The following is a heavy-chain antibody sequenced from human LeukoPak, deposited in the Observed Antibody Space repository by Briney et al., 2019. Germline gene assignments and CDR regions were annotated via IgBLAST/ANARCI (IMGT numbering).Heavy chain of an antibody. Sequence: PGGSLRLSCAASGFTFDDYAMHWVRQAPGKGLEWVSGISWNSGSIGYADSVKGRFTISRDNAKNSLYLQMNSLRAEDTALYYCAKDPAVAGLEVPYFDYWGQGTLVTVSS. D-gene: IGHD6-19*01. CDR1: GFTFDDYA. CDR3: AKDPAVAGLEVPYFDY. J-gene: IGHJ4*02. V-gene: IGHV3-9*01. CDR2: ISWNSGSI.